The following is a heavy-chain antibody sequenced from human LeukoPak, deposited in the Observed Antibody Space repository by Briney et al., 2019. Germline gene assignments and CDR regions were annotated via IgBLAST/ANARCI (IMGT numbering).Heavy chain of an antibody. CDR1: GYTFTSYG. Sequence: ASVKVSCKASGYTFTSYGISWVRQAPGQGLEWMGWISAYNGNTNYAQKLQGRVTMTRDTSTSTAYMELRSLRSDDTAVYYCARQQLVLSYFDYWGQGTLVTVSS. CDR3: ARQQLVLSYFDY. CDR2: ISAYNGNT. D-gene: IGHD6-13*01. V-gene: IGHV1-18*01. J-gene: IGHJ4*02.